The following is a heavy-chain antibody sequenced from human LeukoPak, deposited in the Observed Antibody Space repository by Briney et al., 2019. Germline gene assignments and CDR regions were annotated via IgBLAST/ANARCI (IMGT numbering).Heavy chain of an antibody. V-gene: IGHV4-31*03. CDR1: GGSISSGGYY. Sequence: PSETLSLTCTVSGGSISSGGYYWSWIRQHPGKGLEWIGYIYYSGSTYYNPSLKSRVTISVDTSKNQFSLKLSSVTAADTAVYYCAREENGSGSYGYWGQGTLVTVSS. CDR2: IYYSGST. D-gene: IGHD3-10*01. CDR3: AREENGSGSYGY. J-gene: IGHJ4*02.